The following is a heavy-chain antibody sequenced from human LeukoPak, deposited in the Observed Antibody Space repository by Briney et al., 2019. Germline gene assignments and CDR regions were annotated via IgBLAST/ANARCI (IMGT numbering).Heavy chain of an antibody. J-gene: IGHJ4*02. CDR3: ATDKGGSYYLTIDY. CDR2: IYYSGST. D-gene: IGHD1-26*01. V-gene: IGHV4-39*07. CDR1: GGSISSSSYY. Sequence: SETLSLTCTVSGGSISSSSYYWGWIRQPPGKGLEWIGSIYYSGSTNYNPSLKSRVTISVDKSKNQFSLKLSSVTAADTAVYFCATDKGGSYYLTIDYWGQGTLLTVSS.